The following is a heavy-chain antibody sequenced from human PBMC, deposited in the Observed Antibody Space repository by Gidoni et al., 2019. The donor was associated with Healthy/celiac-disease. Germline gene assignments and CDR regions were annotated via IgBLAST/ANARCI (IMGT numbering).Heavy chain of an antibody. Sequence: QVQLVQSGAEVKKPGSSVKVSCKASGGTFSSYTISWVRQAPGQGLEWMGRIIPILGIANYAQKFQGRVTITADKSTSTAYMELSSLRSEDTAVYYCARDLGRYYDSSDQRGAFDIWGQGTMVTVSS. CDR3: ARDLGRYYDSSDQRGAFDI. V-gene: IGHV1-69*08. CDR1: GGTFSSYT. D-gene: IGHD3-22*01. J-gene: IGHJ3*02. CDR2: IIPILGIA.